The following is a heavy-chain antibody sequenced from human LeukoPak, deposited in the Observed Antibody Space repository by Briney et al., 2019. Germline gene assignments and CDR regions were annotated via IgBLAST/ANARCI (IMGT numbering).Heavy chain of an antibody. CDR2: IWNDGSNK. CDR1: GFTFSSYG. J-gene: IGHJ4*02. Sequence: GRSLRLSCAASGFTFSSYGMHWVRQAPGKGLEWVAVIWNDGSNKYYADSVKGRFTISRDNSKNTLYLQMNSLRAEDTAVYYCAKDGTGTTGGFDYWGQGTLVTVSS. V-gene: IGHV3-33*06. D-gene: IGHD1-7*01. CDR3: AKDGTGTTGGFDY.